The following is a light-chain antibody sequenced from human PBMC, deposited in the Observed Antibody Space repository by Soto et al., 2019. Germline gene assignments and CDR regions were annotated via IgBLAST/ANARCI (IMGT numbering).Light chain of an antibody. CDR3: QQYNNWPPLT. CDR2: GAS. Sequence: EIVMTQSPVTLSVSPGERATLSCWASQSVSSNLAWYQQKPGQAPRLLIYGASTRATGIPARFSGSGSGTEFTLTISSLQSEDFAVHYCQQYNNWPPLTLGGGTKVEIK. CDR1: QSVSSN. J-gene: IGKJ4*01. V-gene: IGKV3-15*01.